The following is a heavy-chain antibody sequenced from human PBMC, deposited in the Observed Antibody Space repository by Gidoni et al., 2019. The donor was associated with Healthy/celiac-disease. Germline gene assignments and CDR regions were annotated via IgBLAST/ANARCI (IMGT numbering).Heavy chain of an antibody. CDR2: IKQSGST. V-gene: IGHV4-34*01. CDR1: GGSFIGYY. D-gene: IGHD3-10*01. Sequence: QVQLPQWGAGLLKPSETLPLTWAVHGGSFIGYYWSCVRQPPGEGLEWIGEIKQSGSTNYNPSLKCRVTISLDTSKDQFSLKLSSVTAADTAVYYCARPSGSGSYNWFDPWGQGTLVTVSS. J-gene: IGHJ5*02. CDR3: ARPSGSGSYNWFDP.